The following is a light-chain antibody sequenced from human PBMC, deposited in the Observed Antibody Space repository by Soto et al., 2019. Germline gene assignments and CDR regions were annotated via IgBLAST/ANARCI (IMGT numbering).Light chain of an antibody. Sequence: DIVMTQTPLSLSVTPGQPASISCRSSQSLLHSDGRTYFYWYLQQPGQPPQLLIHEVSKRFSAVPDRFGGSGSGTDFTLRISRVEAEDVGVYYCMQSKQFPITFGQGTRLDIK. CDR3: MQSKQFPIT. CDR2: EVS. CDR1: QSLLHSDGRTY. J-gene: IGKJ5*01. V-gene: IGKV2D-29*01.